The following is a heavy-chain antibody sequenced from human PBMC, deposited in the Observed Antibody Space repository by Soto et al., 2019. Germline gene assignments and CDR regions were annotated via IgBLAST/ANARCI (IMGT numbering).Heavy chain of an antibody. Sequence: EVQLLESGGGLVQPGGSLRLSCVATGFTFNTYAMSWVRQAPGKGLGWVSGVGGTGDSTYYSDSVKGRFTISRDHYKIILHLQMSSLRADDPAVYFWAKDGPESSDGFDVWGPGTMGTVSS. CDR1: GFTFNTYA. CDR2: VGGTGDST. CDR3: AKDGPESSDGFDV. J-gene: IGHJ3*01. D-gene: IGHD2-2*01. V-gene: IGHV3-23*01.